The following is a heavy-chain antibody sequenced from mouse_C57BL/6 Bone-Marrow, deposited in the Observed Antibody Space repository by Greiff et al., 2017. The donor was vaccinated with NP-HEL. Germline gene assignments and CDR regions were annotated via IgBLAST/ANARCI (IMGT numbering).Heavy chain of an antibody. CDR2: ISGGGGNT. D-gene: IGHD2-4*01. Sequence: EVTLVESGGGLVKPGGSLKLSCAASGFTFSSYTMSWVRQTPEKRLEWVATISGGGGNTYYPDSVKGRFTISRDNAKNTLYLQMSSLRSEDTALYYCARHTYDYDGFDYWGQGTTLTVSS. V-gene: IGHV5-9*01. J-gene: IGHJ2*01. CDR1: GFTFSSYT. CDR3: ARHTYDYDGFDY.